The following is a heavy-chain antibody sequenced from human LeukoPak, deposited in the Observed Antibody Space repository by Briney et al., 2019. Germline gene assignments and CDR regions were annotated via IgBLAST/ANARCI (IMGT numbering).Heavy chain of an antibody. J-gene: IGHJ4*02. CDR1: TVNHYH. D-gene: IGHD1-14*01. CDR2: VHTTSGNT. CDR3: ARELRNIGEYYFDY. V-gene: IGHV4-4*07. Sequence: SETLSLTCSVDTVNHYHWNWVRQSAGTGLEWIGRVHTTSGNTFANPSLWGRVSVSIDTTKNEFLLQLTSMTAADTAVYHCARELRNIGEYYFDYWGQGVPVTVSS.